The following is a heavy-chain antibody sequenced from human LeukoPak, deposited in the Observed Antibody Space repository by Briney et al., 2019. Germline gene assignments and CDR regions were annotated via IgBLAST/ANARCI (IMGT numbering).Heavy chain of an antibody. V-gene: IGHV4-39*01. J-gene: IGHJ5*02. CDR3: ARHVSVYYDFWSGHLREFDP. CDR1: GGSISSSSYY. CDR2: IYYSGST. D-gene: IGHD3-3*01. Sequence: SETLSLTCTVSGGSISSSSYYWGWIRQPPGQGLEWIGSIYYSGSTYYNPSLKSRVTISVDTSKNQFSLKLSSVTAADTAVYYCARHVSVYYDFWSGHLREFDPWGQGTLVTVSS.